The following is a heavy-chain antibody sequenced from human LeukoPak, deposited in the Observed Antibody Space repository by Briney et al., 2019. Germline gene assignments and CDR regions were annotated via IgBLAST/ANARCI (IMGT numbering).Heavy chain of an antibody. V-gene: IGHV4-34*01. D-gene: IGHD3-10*01. CDR2: INHSGST. CDR1: GGSFSGYY. Sequence: PSETLSLTCAVYGGSFSGYYWSWIRQPPGKGLEWIGEINHSGSTNYNPSLKSRVTISVDTSKNQFSLKLSSVTAADTAVYYCARGAYRWFGELLNWFDPWGQGTLVTVSS. CDR3: ARGAYRWFGELLNWFDP. J-gene: IGHJ5*02.